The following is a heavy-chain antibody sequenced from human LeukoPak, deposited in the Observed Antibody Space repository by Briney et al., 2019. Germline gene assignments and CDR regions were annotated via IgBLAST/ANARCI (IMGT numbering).Heavy chain of an antibody. CDR1: GASISSYY. D-gene: IGHD1-1*01. J-gene: IGHJ4*02. CDR3: VSESRQLGN. Sequence: SETLSLTCTVSGASISSYYWSWIRQPPGRGLEWIGFISNSGVPTYNPSLRSRVTISLDTSKNQFSLKLNSVTAADTAVHYCVSESRQLGNWGQGTLVTVSS. V-gene: IGHV4-4*08. CDR2: ISNSGVP.